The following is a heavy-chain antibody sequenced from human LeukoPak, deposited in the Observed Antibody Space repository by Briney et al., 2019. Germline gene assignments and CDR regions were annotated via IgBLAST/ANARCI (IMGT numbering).Heavy chain of an antibody. CDR3: AKDRRDSSGWFRTDDY. Sequence: GGSLRLSCAASGFTFSSYAMHWVRQAPGKGLEWVSVISGSGDRTYYADSVKGRFTISRDNPKNTLYIQMNSLTAEDTAIYYCAKDRRDSSGWFRTDDYWGQGTLVTVSS. V-gene: IGHV3-23*01. CDR2: ISGSGDRT. D-gene: IGHD6-19*01. CDR1: GFTFSSYA. J-gene: IGHJ4*02.